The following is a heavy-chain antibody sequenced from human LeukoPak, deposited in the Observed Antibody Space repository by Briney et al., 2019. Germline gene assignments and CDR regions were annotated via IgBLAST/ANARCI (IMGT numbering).Heavy chain of an antibody. CDR3: ARGTARSDY. CDR1: GFTFSSYS. CDR2: IYSGGST. D-gene: IGHD4-17*01. V-gene: IGHV3-53*01. Sequence: GGSLSLSCAASGFTFSSYSMNWVRQAPGKGLEWVSVIYSGGSTFYADSVKGRFSISRDNSKNTLYLQMNSLRAEDTAVYYCARGTARSDYWGQGTLVTVSS. J-gene: IGHJ4*02.